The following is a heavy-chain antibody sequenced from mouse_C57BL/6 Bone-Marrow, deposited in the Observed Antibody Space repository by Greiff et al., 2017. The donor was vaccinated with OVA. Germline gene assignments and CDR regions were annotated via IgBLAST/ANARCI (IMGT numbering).Heavy chain of an antibody. CDR2: INPNNGGT. Sequence: EVQLQQSGPELVKPGASVKISCKASGYTFTDYYMNWVKQSHGKSLEWIGDINPNNGGTSYNQKFKGKATLTVDKSSSTAYMELRSLTSEDSAVYYCARDHYGSSWYFDVWGTGTTVTVSS. D-gene: IGHD1-1*01. J-gene: IGHJ1*03. CDR1: GYTFTDYY. V-gene: IGHV1-26*01. CDR3: ARDHYGSSWYFDV.